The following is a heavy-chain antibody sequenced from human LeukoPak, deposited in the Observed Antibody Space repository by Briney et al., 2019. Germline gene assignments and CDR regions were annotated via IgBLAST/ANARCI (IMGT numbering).Heavy chain of an antibody. D-gene: IGHD3-22*01. Sequence: ASVKVSCKASGYTFTGYYIHWVRQAPGQGLEWMGWINPNSGGTNYAQKFQGRVTMTRDTSISTAYMELSRLRSDDTAVYYCARISFYYDSSLFYWGQGTQVTVSA. CDR1: GYTFTGYY. J-gene: IGHJ4*02. CDR3: ARISFYYDSSLFY. CDR2: INPNSGGT. V-gene: IGHV1-2*02.